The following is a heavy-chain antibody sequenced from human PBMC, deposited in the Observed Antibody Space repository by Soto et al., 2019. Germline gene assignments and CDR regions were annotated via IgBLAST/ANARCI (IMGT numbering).Heavy chain of an antibody. V-gene: IGHV4-59*01. CDR2: IYYSGST. CDR1: GGSISGYY. J-gene: IGHJ5*02. CDR3: ARDMVLYYYGSGSEGFDP. Sequence: PSETLSLTCTVSGGSISGYYWSWIRQPPGKGLEWIGYIYYSGSTNYNPSLKSRVTISVDTSKNQFSLKLSSVTAADTAVYYCARDMVLYYYGSGSEGFDPWGQGTLVTVSS. D-gene: IGHD3-10*01.